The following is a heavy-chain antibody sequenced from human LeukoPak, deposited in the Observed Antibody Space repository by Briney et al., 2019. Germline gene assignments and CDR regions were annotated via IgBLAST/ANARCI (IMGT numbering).Heavy chain of an antibody. D-gene: IGHD3-22*01. Sequence: GGSLRLSCEASGFTFSSYGMHWVRQVPGKGLVWVSRINTDGSRITYADSVKGRFTISRDNAMNTVYLQMNSLRAEDTAVYYCARVLSGSWDWFDPWGQGTLVTVSS. CDR2: INTDGSRI. J-gene: IGHJ5*02. CDR3: ARVLSGSWDWFDP. V-gene: IGHV3-74*01. CDR1: GFTFSSYG.